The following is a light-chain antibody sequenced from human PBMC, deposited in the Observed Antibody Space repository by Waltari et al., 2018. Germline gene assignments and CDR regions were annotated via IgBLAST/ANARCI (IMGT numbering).Light chain of an antibody. CDR2: GAS. J-gene: IGKJ2*03. V-gene: IGKV3D-15*01. CDR1: QSVSRY. CDR3: QKYNTSPYS. Sequence: TQSPATLSLSPGERATLSCRASQSVSRYLAWYQQKPGQAPRLLIYGASTRATVIPDRFSGSGSGTEFTITINSLEPEDFAIYYCQKYNTSPYSFGQETKVEIK.